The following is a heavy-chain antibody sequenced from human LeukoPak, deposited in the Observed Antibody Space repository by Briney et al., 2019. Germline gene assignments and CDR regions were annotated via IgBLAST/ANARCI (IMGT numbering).Heavy chain of an antibody. CDR3: TSAFEYSSSSAGY. CDR2: IRSKANSYAT. D-gene: IGHD6-6*01. CDR1: GFTFSGSA. Sequence: PGGSLRLSCAASGFTFSGSAMHWVRQASGKGLEWVGRIRSKANSYATAYAASVKGRFTISRDDSKNTAYLQMNSLKTEDTAVYYCTSAFEYSSSSAGYWGQGTLVTVSS. J-gene: IGHJ4*02. V-gene: IGHV3-73*01.